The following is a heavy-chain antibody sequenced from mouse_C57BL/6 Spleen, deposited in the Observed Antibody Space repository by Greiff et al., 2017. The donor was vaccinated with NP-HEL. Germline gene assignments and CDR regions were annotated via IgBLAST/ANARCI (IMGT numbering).Heavy chain of an antibody. Sequence: QVQLQQPGAELVKPGASVKMSCKASGYTFTSYWITWVKQRPGQGLEWIGDIYPGSGSTNYNEKFKSKATLTLDTSSSTAYMQLSSLTSEDSAVYYCARERGTYYSNYYYAMDYWGQGTSVTVSS. CDR2: IYPGSGST. V-gene: IGHV1-55*01. CDR3: ARERGTYYSNYYYAMDY. CDR1: GYTFTSYW. D-gene: IGHD2-5*01. J-gene: IGHJ4*01.